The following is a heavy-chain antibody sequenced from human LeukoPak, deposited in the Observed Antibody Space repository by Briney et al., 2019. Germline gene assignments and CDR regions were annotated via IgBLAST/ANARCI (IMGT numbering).Heavy chain of an antibody. D-gene: IGHD3-10*01. Sequence: PSETLSLTCAVYGGSFSGYYWSWIRQPPGKGLEWNGEINHSGSTNYNPSLKSRVTISVDTSKNQFSLKLSSVTAADTAVYYCARRVGYYYGSGAPDYWGQGTLVTVSS. J-gene: IGHJ4*02. V-gene: IGHV4-34*01. CDR2: INHSGST. CDR1: GGSFSGYY. CDR3: ARRVGYYYGSGAPDY.